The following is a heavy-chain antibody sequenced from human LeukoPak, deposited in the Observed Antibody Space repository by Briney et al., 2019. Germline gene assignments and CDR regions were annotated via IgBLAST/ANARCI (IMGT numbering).Heavy chain of an antibody. J-gene: IGHJ5*02. D-gene: IGHD3-22*01. CDR3: ARHLRITMTTGFDP. CDR2: IYTSGST. Sequence: PSETLSLTCTVSGGSISSYHWSWIRQPAGKGLEWIGRIYTSGSTNYNPSLKSRVTISVDTSKNQFSLKLSSVTAADTAVYYCARHLRITMTTGFDPWGQGTLVTVSS. V-gene: IGHV4-4*07. CDR1: GGSISSYH.